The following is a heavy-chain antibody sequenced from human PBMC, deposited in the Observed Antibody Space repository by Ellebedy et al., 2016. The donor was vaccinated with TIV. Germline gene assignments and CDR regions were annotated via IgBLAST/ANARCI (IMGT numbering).Heavy chain of an antibody. CDR1: GYTFTSYG. D-gene: IGHD1-26*01. Sequence: AASVKVSCKASGYTFTSYGISWVRQAPGQGLEWMGWISAYNGNTNYAQKLQGRVTITRDTSASTAYMELSSLRSEDTAVYYCARVKWELPFDYWGQGTLVTVSS. CDR2: ISAYNGNT. V-gene: IGHV1-18*01. CDR3: ARVKWELPFDY. J-gene: IGHJ4*02.